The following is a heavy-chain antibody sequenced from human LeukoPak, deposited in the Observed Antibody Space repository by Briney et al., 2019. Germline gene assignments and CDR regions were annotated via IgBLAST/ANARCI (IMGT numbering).Heavy chain of an antibody. V-gene: IGHV3-48*03. CDR3: AREIVSAVAGNFDY. Sequence: PGGSLRLSCAASGFTFSSYEMNWVRQAPGKGLEWVSYISSSDGTRTYADSVRGRFTISRDNAKSSLYLEMNSLRAEDTAVNYCAREIVSAVAGNFDYWGQGTLVTVSS. J-gene: IGHJ4*02. CDR1: GFTFSSYE. D-gene: IGHD6-19*01. CDR2: ISSSDGTR.